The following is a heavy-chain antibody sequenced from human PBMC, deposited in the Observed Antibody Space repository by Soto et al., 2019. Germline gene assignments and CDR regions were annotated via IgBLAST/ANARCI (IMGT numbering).Heavy chain of an antibody. V-gene: IGHV6-1*01. Sequence: PMPTLSLSCAISGGSVCRNTAAWNWIRSSPSRGLEWLGRTYYRSNWRHDYAVSVKSRITVNPDTSKNHFSLQLNSVTPDDTAVYYCARGVAGSGFDLWGQGTLVTVSS. J-gene: IGHJ4*02. CDR1: GGSVCRNTAA. D-gene: IGHD6-19*01. CDR3: ARGVAGSGFDL. CDR2: TYYRSNWRH.